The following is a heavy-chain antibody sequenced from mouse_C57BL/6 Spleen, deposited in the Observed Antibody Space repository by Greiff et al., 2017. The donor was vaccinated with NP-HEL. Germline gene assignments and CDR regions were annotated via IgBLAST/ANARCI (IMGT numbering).Heavy chain of an antibody. CDR1: GYSFTSYY. Sequence: QVQLQQSGPELVKPGASVKISCKASGYSFTSYYIHWVKQRPGQGLEWIGWIYPGSGNTTYNEKFKGKATLTADTSSSTAYMQLSSLTSEDSAVYYCARGGFVTTGGYFDDWGQGTTLTVSS. D-gene: IGHD1-1*01. CDR3: ARGGFVTTGGYFDD. V-gene: IGHV1-66*01. J-gene: IGHJ2*01. CDR2: IYPGSGNT.